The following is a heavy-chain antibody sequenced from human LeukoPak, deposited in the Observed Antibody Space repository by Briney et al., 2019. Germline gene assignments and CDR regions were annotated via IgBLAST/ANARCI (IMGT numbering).Heavy chain of an antibody. Sequence: SETLSLTCAVYGGSFSGYYWSWIRQPPGKGLEWIGEINHSGSTNYNPSLKSRVTISVDTSKNQFSLKLSSVTAADTAVYYCARSRLFDYYDFWSGDPSGIDYWGQGTLVTVSS. D-gene: IGHD3-3*01. CDR2: INHSGST. CDR3: ARSRLFDYYDFWSGDPSGIDY. V-gene: IGHV4-34*01. J-gene: IGHJ4*02. CDR1: GGSFSGYY.